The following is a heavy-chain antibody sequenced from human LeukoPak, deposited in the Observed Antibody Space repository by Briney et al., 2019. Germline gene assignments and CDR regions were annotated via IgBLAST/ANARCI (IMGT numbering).Heavy chain of an antibody. Sequence: ASVKVSCKASGYTFTSYFMYWVRQAPGQGLEWMVLINPGGGSTRYARQFQGRVTMTRDTSTSTIYMELSSLRSEDTATYYCSRDRTHYYESSGYYSRWEYWGQGTLVTVSS. J-gene: IGHJ4*02. CDR2: INPGGGST. CDR3: SRDRTHYYESSGYYSRWEY. CDR1: GYTFTSYF. D-gene: IGHD3-22*01. V-gene: IGHV1-46*01.